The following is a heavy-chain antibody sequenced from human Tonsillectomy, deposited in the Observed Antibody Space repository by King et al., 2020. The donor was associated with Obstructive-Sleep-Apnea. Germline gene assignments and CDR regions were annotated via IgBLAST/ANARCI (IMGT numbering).Heavy chain of an antibody. CDR3: TQQVVGFGDFGRFDY. J-gene: IGHJ4*02. CDR1: GFSLTTSGVG. V-gene: IGHV2-5*02. CDR2: IYWDDDK. D-gene: IGHD3-10*01. Sequence: TLKESGPTQVKPTQTLTLTCTLSGFSLTTSGVGVGWIRKPPGKALEWLALIYWDDDKRDSPSLKSRLIITKDTPKNQVVLTMTNVDPVDTATYYCTQQVVGFGDFGRFDYWGQGTLVTVSS.